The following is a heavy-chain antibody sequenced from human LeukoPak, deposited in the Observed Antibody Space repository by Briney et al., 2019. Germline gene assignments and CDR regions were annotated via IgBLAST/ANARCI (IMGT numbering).Heavy chain of an antibody. CDR3: ARAPPSPRDTLYFDY. J-gene: IGHJ4*02. CDR1: GGSISSYY. D-gene: IGHD2/OR15-2a*01. Sequence: PSETLSLTCTVSGGSISSYYWRCIRQPPGKGLECIGYIYYSGSTNYNPSLKSRVTISVDTSKNQFSLKLSSVTAADTAVYYCARAPPSPRDTLYFDYWGQGTLVTVSS. V-gene: IGHV4-59*01. CDR2: IYYSGST.